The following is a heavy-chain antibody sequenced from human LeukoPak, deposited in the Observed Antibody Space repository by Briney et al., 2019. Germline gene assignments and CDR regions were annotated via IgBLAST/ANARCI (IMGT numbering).Heavy chain of an antibody. CDR1: QFMFSTYA. CDR2: ISDNGGTA. D-gene: IGHD6-19*01. CDR3: VKRGPVTGTKYFDY. Sequence: GGSLRLSCAASQFMFSTYAMYWVRQAPGKGLEWVSGISDNGGTAYYADSVKGRFTISGDNSKNVLYLHMNSLRAEDTAVYYCVKRGPVTGTKYFDYWGQGTLVTVSS. V-gene: IGHV3-23*01. J-gene: IGHJ4*02.